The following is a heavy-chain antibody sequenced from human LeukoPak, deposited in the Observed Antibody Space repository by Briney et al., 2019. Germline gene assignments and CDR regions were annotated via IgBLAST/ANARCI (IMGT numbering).Heavy chain of an antibody. CDR3: ASDAPAAGTQFDY. D-gene: IGHD6-13*01. CDR1: GFTFSTCW. Sequence: GGSLRLSCAASGFTFSTCWMTWLRQAPGKGLEWVANIKQDGSQKYYVDSVKGRFTISRDNAKNSLYLQMNSLRAEDTAVYYCASDAPAAGTQFDYWGQGTLVTVSS. V-gene: IGHV3-7*05. J-gene: IGHJ4*02. CDR2: IKQDGSQK.